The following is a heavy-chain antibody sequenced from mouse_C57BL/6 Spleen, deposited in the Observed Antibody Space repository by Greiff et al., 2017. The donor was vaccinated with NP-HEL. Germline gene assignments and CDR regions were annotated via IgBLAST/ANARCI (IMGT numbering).Heavy chain of an antibody. CDR1: GYTFTSYW. D-gene: IGHD1-1*01. J-gene: IGHJ1*03. V-gene: IGHV1-64*01. Sequence: QVQLKQPGAELVKPGASVKLSCKASGYTFTSYWMHWVKQRPGQGLEWIGMIHPNSGSTNYNEKFKSKATLTVDKSSSTAYMQLSSLTSEDSAVYYCARREITTVVRNFWYFDVWGTGTTVTVSS. CDR2: IHPNSGST. CDR3: ARREITTVVRNFWYFDV.